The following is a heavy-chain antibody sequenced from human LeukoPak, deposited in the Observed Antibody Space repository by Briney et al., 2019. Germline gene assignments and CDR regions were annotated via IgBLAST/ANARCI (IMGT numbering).Heavy chain of an antibody. V-gene: IGHV3-74*03. D-gene: IGHD3-3*01. CDR1: AFTFSRDW. CDR3: AILDAGIPFDS. Sequence: PGGSLRLSCAASAFTFSRDWMHWVRQAPGKGLVWVSRISDDGSITTYADSVNGRFTISRDNAKNTVFLQMTSLRAEDTAVYYCAILDAGIPFDSWDQGTLVTVSS. J-gene: IGHJ4*02. CDR2: ISDDGSIT.